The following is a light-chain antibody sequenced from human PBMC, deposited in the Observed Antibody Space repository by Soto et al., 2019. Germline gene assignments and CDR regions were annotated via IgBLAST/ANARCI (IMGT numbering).Light chain of an antibody. V-gene: IGKV3-20*01. CDR3: QQYGGSPLVT. CDR2: TTS. Sequence: IVLTQSPATLSLSPGDRATLSCRASQSVGTTNFAWYQQKPGQAPRLLIFTTSTRATGVPDRFRGSGSGTDFTLTITRLEPEDFAVYYCQQYGGSPLVTFGPGTKVDVK. J-gene: IGKJ3*01. CDR1: QSVGTTN.